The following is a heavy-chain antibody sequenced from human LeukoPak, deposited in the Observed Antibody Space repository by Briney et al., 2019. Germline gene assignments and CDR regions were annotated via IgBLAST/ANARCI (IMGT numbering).Heavy chain of an antibody. Sequence: SETLSLTCTVSGGSISTTGYYWGWIRQPPGKGLEWIGSISYSGSTYYNPSLKSRVTISVDTSKNQSSLKLTSVTAADTAVYYCTAYFHDNSGYLGCGQGTLVTVSP. V-gene: IGHV4-39*01. CDR2: ISYSGST. J-gene: IGHJ4*02. D-gene: IGHD3-22*01. CDR1: GGSISTTGYY. CDR3: TAYFHDNSGYLG.